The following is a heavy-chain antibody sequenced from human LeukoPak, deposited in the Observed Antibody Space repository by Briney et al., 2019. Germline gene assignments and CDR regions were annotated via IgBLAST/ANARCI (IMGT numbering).Heavy chain of an antibody. CDR3: ARGQQWLATDIDAFDT. D-gene: IGHD6-19*01. V-gene: IGHV3-30-3*01. Sequence: GGSLRLSCAASGFSFSTYAMHWVRQAPGKGLEWVAVISYDGSDDYYADSVKGRLTVSRDNFKNTLYLQMNSLRAEDTAVYFCARGQQWLATDIDAFDTWGQGTMVTVSS. CDR2: ISYDGSDD. CDR1: GFSFSTYA. J-gene: IGHJ3*02.